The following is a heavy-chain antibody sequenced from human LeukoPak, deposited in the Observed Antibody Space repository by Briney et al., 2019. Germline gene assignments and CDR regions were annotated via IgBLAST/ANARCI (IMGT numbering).Heavy chain of an antibody. CDR2: IYTTGST. CDR1: GGSSSSSY. Sequence: PSETLSLTCTVSGGSSSSSYWSWIRQPAGKGLEGIGRIYTTGSTNYNPSIKSRVTMSVDTSKNRFSLKLRSVTAADTAVYYCASDRHDLWRGHYDYWGQGTLVTVSS. CDR3: ASDRHDLWRGHYDY. V-gene: IGHV4-4*07. J-gene: IGHJ4*02. D-gene: IGHD3-3*01.